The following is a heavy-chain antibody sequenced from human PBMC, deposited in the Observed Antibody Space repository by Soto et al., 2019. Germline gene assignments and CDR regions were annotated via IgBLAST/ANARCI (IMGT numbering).Heavy chain of an antibody. Sequence: QVQLHQWGAGLLKPSETLSLTCSVYGESFNGFFWTWVRLTPGQGLEWIGEMNRGGSSNYTPSLKSRVTISVDASKNQFSLTLTSVTAEDTGVYFCARRIPGYRHYMDVWGKGTTVTVSS. V-gene: IGHV4-34*01. CDR3: ARRIPGYRHYMDV. CDR1: GESFNGFF. CDR2: MNRGGSS. J-gene: IGHJ6*03. D-gene: IGHD3-16*02.